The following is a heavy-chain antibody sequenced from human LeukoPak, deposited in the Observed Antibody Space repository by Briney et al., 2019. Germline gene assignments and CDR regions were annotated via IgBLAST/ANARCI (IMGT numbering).Heavy chain of an antibody. J-gene: IGHJ6*02. CDR1: GGTFSSYA. Sequence: SVKVSCKASGGTFSSYAISWVRQAPGQGLEWMGRIIPILGIANYAQKFQGRVTITADKSISTAFLQWSSLNASDTAMYYRAMVGVPGRSCMDVWGQGTTVTVSS. CDR3: AMVGVPGRSCMDV. D-gene: IGHD1-26*01. CDR2: IIPILGIA. V-gene: IGHV1-69*04.